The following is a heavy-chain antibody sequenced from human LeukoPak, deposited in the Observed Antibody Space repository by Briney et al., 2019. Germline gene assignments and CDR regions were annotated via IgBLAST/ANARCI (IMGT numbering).Heavy chain of an antibody. D-gene: IGHD2-15*01. Sequence: GGSLRLSCTASGFTFSSFSLNWVRQAPGKGLEWVSYIDPSSDDIKYADSVVGRFTVSTDNARSSVFLQMNSLRDEDTAIYYCATDRGWFFDNWGQGALVTVAS. CDR3: ATDRGWFFDN. V-gene: IGHV3-48*02. CDR1: GFTFSSFS. J-gene: IGHJ4*02. CDR2: IDPSSDDI.